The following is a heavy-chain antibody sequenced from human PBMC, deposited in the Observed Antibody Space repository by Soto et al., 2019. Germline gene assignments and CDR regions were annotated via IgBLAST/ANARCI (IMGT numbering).Heavy chain of an antibody. CDR1: GYTLTELS. D-gene: IGHD6-19*01. J-gene: IGHJ6*03. CDR2: FDPEDGET. V-gene: IGHV1-24*01. Sequence: ASVKVSCKVSGYTLTELSMHWVRQAPGKGLEWMGGFDPEDGETIYAQKFQGRVTMTEDTSTDTAYMELSSLRSEDTAVCYCAMIAVAGGLGYYYYYMDVWGKGTTVTVSS. CDR3: AMIAVAGGLGYYYYYMDV.